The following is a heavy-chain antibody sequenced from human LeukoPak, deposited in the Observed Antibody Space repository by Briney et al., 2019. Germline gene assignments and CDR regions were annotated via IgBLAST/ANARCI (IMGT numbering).Heavy chain of an antibody. J-gene: IGHJ4*02. CDR3: ARGRRELRGPVGPRELAY. CDR2: IYYSGST. V-gene: IGHV4-39*07. Sequence: NPSETLSLTCTVSGGSISRSRDYWGWIRQPPGKGLEWIGSIYYSGSTYYNPSLKSRVTISVDTSKNQFSLKLSSVTAADTAVYYCARGRRELRGPVGPRELAYWGQGTLVTVSS. D-gene: IGHD4-23*01. CDR1: GGSISRSRDY.